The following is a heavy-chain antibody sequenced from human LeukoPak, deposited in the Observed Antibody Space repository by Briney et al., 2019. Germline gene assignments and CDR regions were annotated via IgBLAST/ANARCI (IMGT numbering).Heavy chain of an antibody. J-gene: IGHJ6*03. D-gene: IGHD6-19*01. CDR3: ARVGAVAVPYYYYMDV. CDR2: INTNTGNP. V-gene: IGHV7-4-1*02. CDR1: GYSFTMYA. Sequence: ASVKVSCKASGYSFTMYAMNWVRQAPGQGLEWMGWINTNTGNPTYAQGFTGRFVFSLDTSVSTAYLQISSLKAEDTAVYYCARVGAVAVPYYYYMDVWGKGTTVTVSS.